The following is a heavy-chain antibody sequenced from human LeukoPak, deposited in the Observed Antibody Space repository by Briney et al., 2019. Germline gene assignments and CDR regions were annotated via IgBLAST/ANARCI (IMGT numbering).Heavy chain of an antibody. CDR2: MNPGTGNT. CDR1: GYTFHSYD. Sequence: ASLKVSCKASGYTFHSYDINWVRQATGQGLEWMGWMNPGTGNTGYAPRFLGRVTMTRDTSISTAYLHLTSLTLADTAVYYYARGRFDPWGQGTQVIVSS. J-gene: IGHJ5*02. CDR3: ARGRFDP. V-gene: IGHV1-8*01.